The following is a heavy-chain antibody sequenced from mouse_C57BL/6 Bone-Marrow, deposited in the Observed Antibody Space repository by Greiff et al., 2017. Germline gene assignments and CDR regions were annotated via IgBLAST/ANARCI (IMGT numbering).Heavy chain of an antibody. CDR3: TRDRYYGSRYYAMDY. CDR2: ISSGGDYL. D-gene: IGHD1-1*01. V-gene: IGHV5-9-1*02. Sequence: EVQLVESGEGLVKPGGSLKLSCAASGFTFSSYAMSWVRQTPEKRLEWVAYISSGGDYLYYADTVKGRFTISRDNARNTLYLQMSSLKSEDTAMYYCTRDRYYGSRYYAMDYWGQGTSVTVSS. CDR1: GFTFSSYA. J-gene: IGHJ4*01.